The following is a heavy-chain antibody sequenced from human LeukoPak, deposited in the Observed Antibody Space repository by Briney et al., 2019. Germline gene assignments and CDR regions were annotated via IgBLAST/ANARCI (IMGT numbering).Heavy chain of an antibody. J-gene: IGHJ4*02. CDR3: AKDHLVPMLATWDFDY. V-gene: IGHV3-23*01. D-gene: IGHD5-12*01. CDR2: ISGSGGST. CDR1: GFTFSSYA. Sequence: PGGSLRLSCAASGFTFSSYAMSWVRQAPGKGLEWVSAISGSGGSTYYADSVKGRFTISRDNSKNTLYLQLNSLRAEDTAVYYCAKDHLVPMLATWDFDYWGQGTLVTVSS.